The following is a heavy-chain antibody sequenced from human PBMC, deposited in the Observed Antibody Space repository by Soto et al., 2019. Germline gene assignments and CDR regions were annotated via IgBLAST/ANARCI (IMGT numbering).Heavy chain of an antibody. D-gene: IGHD2-2*01. V-gene: IGHV3-21*06. J-gene: IGHJ6*02. CDR1: GFTFSDEN. CDR3: AIVSDCHSTSCFFPPHV. Sequence: PGGSLRLSCSASGFTFSDENMSWVRQVPGKGLEWVSGISGGGSYIFYADSVQGRFSISRDNPKNSLFLEMSSLRVEDTAVYYCAIVSDCHSTSCFFPPHVWGQGTTVTVSS. CDR2: ISGGGSYI.